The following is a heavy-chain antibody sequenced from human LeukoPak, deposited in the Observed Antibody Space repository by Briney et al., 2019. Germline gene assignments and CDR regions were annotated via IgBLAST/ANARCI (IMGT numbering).Heavy chain of an antibody. J-gene: IGHJ4*02. CDR1: GFTFRNYV. CDR3: AREGYYGSGSPPSLYFDY. CDR2: TSSDLNVK. D-gene: IGHD3-10*01. Sequence: GGSLRLSCAASGFTFRNYVIHWVRQAPGKGLEWVAVTSSDLNVKLYADSVKGRFTISRDNSRSTLYLQMNSLRPEDTAIYYCAREGYYGSGSPPSLYFDYCGQGTLVTVSS. V-gene: IGHV3-30-3*01.